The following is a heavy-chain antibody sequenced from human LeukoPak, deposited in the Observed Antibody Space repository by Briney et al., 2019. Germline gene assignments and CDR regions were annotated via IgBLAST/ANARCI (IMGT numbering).Heavy chain of an antibody. CDR1: GFTFDDYV. V-gene: IGHV3-43D*03. J-gene: IGHJ4*02. CDR3: AKVRGRLWLALEGEDYFDY. Sequence: LGGSLRLSCAASGFTFDDYVMHWVRQAPGKGLAWVSLISWDGGSTYYADSVKGRFTISRDNSKNSLYLQMNSLRAEDTALYYCAKVRGRLWLALEGEDYFDYWGQGTLVTVSS. D-gene: IGHD6-19*01. CDR2: ISWDGGST.